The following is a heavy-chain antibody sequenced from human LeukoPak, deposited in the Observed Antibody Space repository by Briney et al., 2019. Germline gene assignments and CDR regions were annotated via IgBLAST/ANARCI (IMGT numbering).Heavy chain of an antibody. J-gene: IGHJ5*02. V-gene: IGHV4-59*01. Sequence: SETLSLTCTVSGGSISSYYWSWIRHPTGKGLEWIGYIYYSGSTNYNPSLKSRVTISVDTSKNQFSLKLSSVTAADTAVYYCARDVRYCSGGSCSNWFDPWGQGTLVTVSS. CDR3: ARDVRYCSGGSCSNWFDP. D-gene: IGHD2-15*01. CDR2: IYYSGST. CDR1: GGSISSYY.